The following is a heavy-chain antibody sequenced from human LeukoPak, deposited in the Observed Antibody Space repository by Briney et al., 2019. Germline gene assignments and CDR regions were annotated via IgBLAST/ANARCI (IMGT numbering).Heavy chain of an antibody. J-gene: IGHJ5*02. D-gene: IGHD6-13*01. CDR1: GGSLSDYF. V-gene: IGHV4-4*07. CDR2: IRASGST. Sequence: SETLSLSCSVSGGSLSDYFWTWIWQPAGKRLEWVGRIRASGSTFYNPSLRSRVTMSLDRSTKQFSLRLTSVTAADTAVYYCARESAADGTRWFDPWGQGTLVSVSS. CDR3: ARESAADGTRWFDP.